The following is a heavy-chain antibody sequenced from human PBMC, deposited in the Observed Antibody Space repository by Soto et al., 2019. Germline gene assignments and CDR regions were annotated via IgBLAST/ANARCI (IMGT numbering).Heavy chain of an antibody. V-gene: IGHV4-4*07. Sequence: ETLSLTCTVSGGSIRASYWSWIRQPAGKGLEWIGRIYSTGSTNYNPSFRSRVTMSVDTSKNQFSLKLSSVTAADTAVYYCAKDEYYDSNNWFDPWGQGTLVTVSS. CDR3: AKDEYYDSNNWFDP. J-gene: IGHJ5*02. CDR1: GGSIRASY. CDR2: IYSTGST. D-gene: IGHD3-22*01.